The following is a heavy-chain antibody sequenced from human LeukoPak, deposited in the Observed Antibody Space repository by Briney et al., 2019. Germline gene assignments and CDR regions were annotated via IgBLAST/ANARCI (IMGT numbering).Heavy chain of an antibody. CDR1: GFXFSGSA. CDR3: TPSLYDILTGSDY. CDR2: IRSKANSYAT. V-gene: IGHV3-73*01. Sequence: PGGSLKLSCAASGFXFSGSAMHWVRQAPGKGLEWVGHIRSKANSYATAYATSVKARFTISRDEPKNTAYLRMNSLKTEDTAVYYCTPSLYDILTGSDYWGQGTLVTVSS. J-gene: IGHJ4*02. D-gene: IGHD3-9*01.